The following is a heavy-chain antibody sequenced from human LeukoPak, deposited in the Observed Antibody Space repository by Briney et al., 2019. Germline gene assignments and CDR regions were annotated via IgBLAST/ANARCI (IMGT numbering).Heavy chain of an antibody. CDR1: GFTFSRCA. Sequence: GGSLRLSCAASGFTFSRCAMHWVRQAPGKGLEWVAVISYDGSNKYYADSVKGRFTISRDNSKNTLYLQMNSLRAEDTAVYYCARDWAVTPRYFDLWGRGTLVTVSS. D-gene: IGHD4-17*01. V-gene: IGHV3-30*04. CDR3: ARDWAVTPRYFDL. CDR2: ISYDGSNK. J-gene: IGHJ2*01.